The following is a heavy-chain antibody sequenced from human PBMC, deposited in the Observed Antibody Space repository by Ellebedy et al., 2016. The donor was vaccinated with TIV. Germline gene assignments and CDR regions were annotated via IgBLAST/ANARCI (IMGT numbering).Heavy chain of an antibody. J-gene: IGHJ4*02. V-gene: IGHV3-30-3*01. Sequence: GESLKISCAASGFTLSSYAMSWVRQAPGKGLEWVAVISYDGSNKYYADSVKGRFTISRDNSKNTLYLQMNSMRAEDTAVYYCAAGSYGSGSYPGWGQGTLVTVSS. CDR2: ISYDGSNK. CDR3: AAGSYGSGSYPG. CDR1: GFTLSSYA. D-gene: IGHD3-10*01.